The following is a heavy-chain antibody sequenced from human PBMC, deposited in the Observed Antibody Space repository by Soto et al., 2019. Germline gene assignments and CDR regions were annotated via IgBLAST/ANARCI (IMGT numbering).Heavy chain of an antibody. CDR1: GDSIISSNYY. CDR2: MYYSGST. Sequence: SETLSLTCTVSGDSIISSNYYWAWIRQSPGKGLEWIGNMYYSGSTYYNQSLKSRVTMSVDTSKNQFSLKISSVTAADTSVYYCARIVVIPAAPDYYNYYGVDVWGQGTMVTVSS. D-gene: IGHD2-2*01. CDR3: ARIVVIPAAPDYYNYYGVDV. J-gene: IGHJ6*02. V-gene: IGHV4-39*01.